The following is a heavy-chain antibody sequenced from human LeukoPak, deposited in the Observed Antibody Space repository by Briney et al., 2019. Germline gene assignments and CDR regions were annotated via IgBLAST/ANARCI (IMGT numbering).Heavy chain of an antibody. V-gene: IGHV3-23*01. CDR3: AKSLPGSGSYDS. CDR1: GFTFSSYS. D-gene: IGHD3-10*01. Sequence: GGSLRPSCAASGFTFSSYSMNWVRQAPGKGLEWVSTIVNSGGSTYYADSVKGRFTASRDNSKNTLYLQMNSLRVEDTAIYYCAKSLPGSGSYDSWGQGTLVTVSS. CDR2: IVNSGGST. J-gene: IGHJ4*02.